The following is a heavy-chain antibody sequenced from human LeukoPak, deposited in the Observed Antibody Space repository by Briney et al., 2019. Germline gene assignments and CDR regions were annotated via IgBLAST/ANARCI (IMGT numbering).Heavy chain of an antibody. CDR1: GGSISSYY. CDR2: INHSGST. D-gene: IGHD6-19*01. J-gene: IGHJ4*02. Sequence: PSETLSLTCTVSGGSISSYYWSWIRQPPGKGLEWIGEINHSGSTNYNPSLKSRVTTSVDTSKNQFSLKLSSVTAADTAVYYCARGGWYTMVDYWGQGTLVTVSS. CDR3: ARGGWYTMVDY. V-gene: IGHV4-34*01.